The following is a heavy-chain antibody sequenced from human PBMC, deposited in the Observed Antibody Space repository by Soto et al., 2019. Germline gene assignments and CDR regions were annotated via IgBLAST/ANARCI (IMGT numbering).Heavy chain of an antibody. J-gene: IGHJ4*02. CDR3: AHRVLRTVFGLVTTTAIYFDF. Sequence: QITLNESGPTVVRPTETLTLTCRFSGFSLTTSGVGVGWIRQSSGTAPEWLALIYWDDDTRYSASLKSRLTITKDTSKNQVVLTVSDLDPTDTATYYCAHRVLRTVFGLVTTTAIYFDFWGQGTTFAVAS. D-gene: IGHD3-3*01. CDR2: IYWDDDT. V-gene: IGHV2-5*02. CDR1: GFSLTTSGVG.